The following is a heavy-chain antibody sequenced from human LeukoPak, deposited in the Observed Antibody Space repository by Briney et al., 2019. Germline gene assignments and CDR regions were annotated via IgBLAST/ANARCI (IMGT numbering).Heavy chain of an antibody. D-gene: IGHD2-15*01. J-gene: IGHJ2*01. Sequence: SQTLSLTCGISGDSVSSSSATWNWFRQSPSRGLEWPGRTYYKSKWYNDYAVSVKSRITISPDTSRNQFSLQLSSVTPDDTAVYYCARDPSGGFRWYFDLWGRGTLVTVSS. V-gene: IGHV6-1*01. CDR2: TYYKSKWYN. CDR3: ARDPSGGFRWYFDL. CDR1: GDSVSSSSAT.